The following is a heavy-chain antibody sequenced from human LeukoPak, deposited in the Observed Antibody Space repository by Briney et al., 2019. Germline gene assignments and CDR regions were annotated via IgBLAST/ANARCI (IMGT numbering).Heavy chain of an antibody. CDR2: IIPIFGTA. V-gene: IGHV1-69*05. CDR1: GGTFSSYA. Sequence: ASVKASCRASGGTFSSYAISWVRQAPGQGLEWMGGIIPIFGTANYAQKFQGRVTITTDESTSTAYMELSSLRSEDTAVYYCARESASSSWPGYFDYWGQGTLVTVSS. D-gene: IGHD6-13*01. CDR3: ARESASSSWPGYFDY. J-gene: IGHJ4*02.